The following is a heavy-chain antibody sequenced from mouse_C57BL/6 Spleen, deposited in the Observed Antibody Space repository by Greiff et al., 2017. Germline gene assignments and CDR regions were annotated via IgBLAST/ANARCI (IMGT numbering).Heavy chain of an antibody. Sequence: VQLQQSGAELVKPGASVKMSCKASGYTFTSYWITWVKQRPGQGLEWIGDIYPGSGSTNYNEKFKSKATLTVDTSSSAAYMQLSSLTSEDSAVYYCARDYCGGSSFDYWGQGTTLTVSS. CDR2: IYPGSGST. V-gene: IGHV1-55*01. D-gene: IGHD1-1*01. CDR1: GYTFTSYW. J-gene: IGHJ2*01. CDR3: ARDYCGGSSFDY.